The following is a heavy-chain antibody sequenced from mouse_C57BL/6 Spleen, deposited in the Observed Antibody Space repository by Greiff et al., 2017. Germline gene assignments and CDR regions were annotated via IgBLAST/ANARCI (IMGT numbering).Heavy chain of an antibody. J-gene: IGHJ3*01. Sequence: QVQLQQPGAELVMPGASVKLSCKASGYTFTSYWMHWVKQRPGQGLEWIGEIDPSDSYTNYNQKFKGKSTLTVDKSSSTAYMQLSSLTSEDSAVXYCASGDGYYVGAYWGQGTLVTVSA. CDR3: ASGDGYYVGAY. D-gene: IGHD2-3*01. CDR2: IDPSDSYT. V-gene: IGHV1-69*01. CDR1: GYTFTSYW.